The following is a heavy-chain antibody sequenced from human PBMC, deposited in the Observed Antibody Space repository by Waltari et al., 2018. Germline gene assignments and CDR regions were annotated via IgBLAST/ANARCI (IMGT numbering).Heavy chain of an antibody. Sequence: VQLVQAGSEVKRPGSSVKVSCQTSGGTFSDNAISWVRQAPGQGLEWMGVIIPVFGTTNYAQKFQCRVTLTANESTATAYMELSNLRYEDTAIYYCARDRVTMVITPLDLWGRGTLVIVSS. CDR3: ARDRVTMVITPLDL. CDR2: IIPVFGTT. V-gene: IGHV1-69*01. D-gene: IGHD3-22*01. J-gene: IGHJ2*01. CDR1: GGTFSDNA.